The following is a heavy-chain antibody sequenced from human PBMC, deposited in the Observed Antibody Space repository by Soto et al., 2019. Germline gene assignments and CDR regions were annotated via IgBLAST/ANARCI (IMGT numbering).Heavy chain of an antibody. D-gene: IGHD2-2*01. J-gene: IGHJ4*02. CDR2: IIPIFGTA. Sequence: GASVKVSCKASGGTFSSYAISWVRQAPGQGLEWMGGIIPIFGTANYAQKFQGRVTITADESTSTAYMELNSLRAEDTAIYYCAKEIASAYFPLDHWGQGTLVTVSS. CDR1: GGTFSSYA. CDR3: AKEIASAYFPLDH. V-gene: IGHV1-69*13.